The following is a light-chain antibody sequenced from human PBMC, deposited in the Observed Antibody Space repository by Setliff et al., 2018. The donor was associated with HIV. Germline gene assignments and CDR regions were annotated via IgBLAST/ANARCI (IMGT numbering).Light chain of an antibody. V-gene: IGLV1-44*01. CDR3: AAWDDSLNGHVV. Sequence: QSALTQPPSASGTPGQRVTISCSGSSSNIGSNTVNWYQQLPGTAPKLLIYMNNQRPSGVPDRLSGSKSGTSASLAISGLQPEDEADYYCAAWDDSLNGHVVFGGGTQLTVL. CDR1: SSNIGSNT. CDR2: MNN. J-gene: IGLJ2*01.